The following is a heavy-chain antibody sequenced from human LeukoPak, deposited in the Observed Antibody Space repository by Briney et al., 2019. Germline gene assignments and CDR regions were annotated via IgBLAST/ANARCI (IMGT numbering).Heavy chain of an antibody. V-gene: IGHV3-30*02. J-gene: IGHJ4*02. CDR2: IRYDGSNK. D-gene: IGHD1-20*01. CDR3: ARSPITGTTGRFDY. CDR1: GFTFSSYG. Sequence: GGSLRLSCAASGFTFSSYGMHWVRQAPGKGLEWVAFIRYDGSNKYYADSVKGRFTISRDTAKNSLYLQMNFLRAEDTAVYYCARSPITGTTGRFDYWGQGTLVTVSS.